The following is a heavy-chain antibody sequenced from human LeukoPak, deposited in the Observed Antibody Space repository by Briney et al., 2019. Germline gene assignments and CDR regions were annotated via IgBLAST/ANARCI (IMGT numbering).Heavy chain of an antibody. J-gene: IGHJ4*02. V-gene: IGHV3-30*04. CDR1: GFTFSSYA. CDR3: ARDSGYSGYEWDY. Sequence: GGSLRLSCAASGFTFSSYAMHWVRQAPGKGLEWVAVISYDGSNKYYADSVKGRFTISRDNSKNTLYLQMNSPRAEDTAVYYCARDSGYSGYEWDYWGQGTLVTVSS. D-gene: IGHD5-12*01. CDR2: ISYDGSNK.